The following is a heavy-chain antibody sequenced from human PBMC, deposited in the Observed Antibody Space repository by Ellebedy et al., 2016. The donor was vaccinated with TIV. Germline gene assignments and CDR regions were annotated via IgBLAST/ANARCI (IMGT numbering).Heavy chain of an antibody. Sequence: PGGSLRLSCAASEFTFSNYGMHWVRQAPGKGLEWVAVISYDGSNKYYADSVKGRFTISRDNSKNTLYLQMNSLRAEDTAVYYCARVDGYSYGYNPFDIWGQGTMVTVSS. CDR1: EFTFSNYG. V-gene: IGHV3-33*01. D-gene: IGHD5-18*01. CDR2: ISYDGSNK. J-gene: IGHJ3*02. CDR3: ARVDGYSYGYNPFDI.